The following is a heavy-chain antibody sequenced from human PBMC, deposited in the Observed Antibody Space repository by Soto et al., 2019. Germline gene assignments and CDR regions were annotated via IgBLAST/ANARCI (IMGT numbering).Heavy chain of an antibody. Sequence: QVQLVESGGGVVQPGRSLRLSCAASGFTFSSYGMHWVRQAPGKGLEWVAVIWYDGSNKYYADSVKGRFTISRDNSKNTLYLQMNSPRAEDTAVYYCARGGVWIVGLDYWGQGTLVTVSS. V-gene: IGHV3-33*01. D-gene: IGHD1-26*01. J-gene: IGHJ4*02. CDR1: GFTFSSYG. CDR2: IWYDGSNK. CDR3: ARGGVWIVGLDY.